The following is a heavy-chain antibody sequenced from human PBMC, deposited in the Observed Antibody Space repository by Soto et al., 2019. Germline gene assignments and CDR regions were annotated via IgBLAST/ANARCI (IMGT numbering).Heavy chain of an antibody. D-gene: IGHD3-3*02. J-gene: IGHJ6*02. CDR2: ISYDGSNK. V-gene: IGHV3-30*18. CDR1: VFTFSSYG. Sequence: WWSLRLPCSASVFTFSSYGMHWFRQAPGKGLEWVAVISYDGSNKYYADSVKGRFTISRDNSKNTLYLQMNSLRAEDTAVYYCAKGLRALAIPGYYYGMDVWGQGTTVTVSS. CDR3: AKGLRALAIPGYYYGMDV.